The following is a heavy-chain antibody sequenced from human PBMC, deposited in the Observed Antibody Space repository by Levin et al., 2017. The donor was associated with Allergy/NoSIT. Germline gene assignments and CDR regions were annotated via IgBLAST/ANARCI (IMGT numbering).Heavy chain of an antibody. CDR1: GGSISSSSYY. V-gene: IGHV4-39*01. D-gene: IGHD2-15*01. J-gene: IGHJ4*02. CDR2: FYYSGST. Sequence: SETLSLTCTVSGGSISSSSYYWGWIRQPPGKGLEWIGSFYYSGSTYYNPSLKSRVTISVDTSKNQFSLNLTSVTAAATAVYYCARRGPSGRSLDYWGQGTLVTVSS. CDR3: ARRGPSGRSLDY.